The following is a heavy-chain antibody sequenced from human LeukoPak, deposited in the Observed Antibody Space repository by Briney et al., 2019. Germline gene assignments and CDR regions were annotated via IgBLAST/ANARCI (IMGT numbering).Heavy chain of an antibody. CDR2: YDPEDGET. D-gene: IGHD5-18*01. Sequence: ASVKVSCNVSGDTLTELSMHWVRQAPGKGLEWMGGYDPEDGETIYAQKFQGRVTMTEDTSTDTAYMELSSLRSEDTAVYYCATRTTAMVGYFDYWGQGTLVTVSS. CDR3: ATRTTAMVGYFDY. V-gene: IGHV1-24*01. J-gene: IGHJ4*02. CDR1: GDTLTELS.